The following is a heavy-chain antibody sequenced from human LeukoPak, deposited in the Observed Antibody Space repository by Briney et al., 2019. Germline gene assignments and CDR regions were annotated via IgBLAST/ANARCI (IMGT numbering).Heavy chain of an antibody. Sequence: AGGSLRLSCAASGSTFSGSAMHWVRQASGKGLEWVGRIRSKANSYATAYAASVKGRFTISRDDSKNTAYLQMNSLKTEDTAVYYCTRAPRADFDWPMGGNWFDPWGQGTLVTVSS. CDR3: TRAPRADFDWPMGGNWFDP. CDR1: GSTFSGSA. D-gene: IGHD3-9*01. V-gene: IGHV3-73*01. CDR2: IRSKANSYAT. J-gene: IGHJ5*02.